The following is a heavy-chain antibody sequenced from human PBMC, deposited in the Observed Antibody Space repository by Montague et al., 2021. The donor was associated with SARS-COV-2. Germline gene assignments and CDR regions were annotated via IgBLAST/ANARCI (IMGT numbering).Heavy chain of an antibody. D-gene: IGHD5-12*01. V-gene: IGHV4-61*02. CDR3: ARAHSGSWAHLDN. CDR1: GGSIRSTTFY. Sequence: TLSLTCTVSGGSIRSTTFYWGWIRQPAGKGLEWIGRIYTSGTTDYSFSLKSRVTISVDTSKNQFSLKLTSVTAADAAVYYCARAHSGSWAHLDNWGQGSLVTVSS. J-gene: IGHJ4*02. CDR2: IYTSGTT.